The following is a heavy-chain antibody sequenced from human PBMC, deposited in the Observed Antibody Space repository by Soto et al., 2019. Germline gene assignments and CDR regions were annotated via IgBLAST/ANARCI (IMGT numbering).Heavy chain of an antibody. CDR2: IYYSGST. D-gene: IGHD3-3*01. V-gene: IGHV4-59*08. CDR1: GGSISSYY. CDR3: ARQGITIFGVAHNWFDP. Sequence: SETLSLTCTVSGGSISSYYWSWIRQPPGKGLEWIGYIYYSGSTNYNPSLKSRVTISVDTSKNQFSLKLSSVTAADTAVYYCARQGITIFGVAHNWFDPWGQGTLVTVS. J-gene: IGHJ5*02.